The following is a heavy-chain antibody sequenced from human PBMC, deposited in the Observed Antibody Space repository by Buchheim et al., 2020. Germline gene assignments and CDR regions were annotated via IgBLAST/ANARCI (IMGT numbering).Heavy chain of an antibody. V-gene: IGHV3-7*01. D-gene: IGHD1-26*01. CDR1: GFRSSRYW. Sequence: EVQLVESGGGLVQRGGSLRLSCAASGFRSSRYWMSWVRQAPGKGLEWVANIKQDGSEKYYVDSVKGRFTISRDNAKNSLHLQMNSLRAEDTAVYYCARDQLGIVGALGYWGQGTL. CDR3: ARDQLGIVGALGY. J-gene: IGHJ4*02. CDR2: IKQDGSEK.